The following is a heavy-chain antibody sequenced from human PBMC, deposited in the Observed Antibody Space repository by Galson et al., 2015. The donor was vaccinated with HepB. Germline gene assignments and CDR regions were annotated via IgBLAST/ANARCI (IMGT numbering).Heavy chain of an antibody. CDR2: INAGNGNT. J-gene: IGHJ3*02. D-gene: IGHD3-3*01. V-gene: IGHV1-3*01. CDR1: GYTFTSYA. CDR3: ARGDYDFWSGYGAFDI. Sequence: SVKVSCKASGYTFTSYAMHWVRQAPGQRLEWMGWINAGNGNTKYSQKFQGRVTITRDTSASTAYMELSSLRSEDTAVYYCARGDYDFWSGYGAFDIWGQGTMVTVSS.